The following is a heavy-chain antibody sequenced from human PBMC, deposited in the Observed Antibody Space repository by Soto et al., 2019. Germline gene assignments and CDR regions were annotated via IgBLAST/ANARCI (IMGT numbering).Heavy chain of an antibody. V-gene: IGHV2-26*01. J-gene: IGHJ4*02. Sequence: SGPTLVNPTETLTLTCTVSGFSLSNARMGVSWIRQPPGKALEWLAHIFSNDEKSYSTSLKSRLTISKDTSKSQVVLTMTNMDPVDTATYYCARTVDTAMGLFDYWGQGTLVTVSS. D-gene: IGHD5-18*01. CDR3: ARTVDTAMGLFDY. CDR2: IFSNDEK. CDR1: GFSLSNARMG.